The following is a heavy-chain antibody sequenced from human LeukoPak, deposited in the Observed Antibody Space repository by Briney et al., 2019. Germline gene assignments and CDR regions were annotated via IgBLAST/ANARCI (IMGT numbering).Heavy chain of an antibody. Sequence: SQTLSLTCAISGDSVSSNSAAWNWIRQSPSRGLEWLGRTYYRSKWYNDYAVSVKSRITINPDTSKNQFSLQLNSVTPEDTAVYYCARESRYNWSYVAWFDPWGQGTLVTVSS. CDR2: TYYRSKWYN. V-gene: IGHV6-1*01. CDR1: GDSVSSNSAA. D-gene: IGHD1-7*01. CDR3: ARESRYNWSYVAWFDP. J-gene: IGHJ5*02.